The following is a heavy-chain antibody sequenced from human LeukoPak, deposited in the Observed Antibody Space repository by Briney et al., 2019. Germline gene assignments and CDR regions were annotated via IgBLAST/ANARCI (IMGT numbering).Heavy chain of an antibody. D-gene: IGHD4-23*01. CDR1: GFTFSSYS. Sequence: GGSLRLSCAASGFTFSSYSMNWVRQAPGKGLEWVSSISSSSSYIYYADSVKGRFTISRDNAKNSLYLQMNSLRAEDTAVYYCARSLKLLRAFDIWGQGTMVTVSS. J-gene: IGHJ3*02. V-gene: IGHV3-21*04. CDR2: ISSSSSYI. CDR3: ARSLKLLRAFDI.